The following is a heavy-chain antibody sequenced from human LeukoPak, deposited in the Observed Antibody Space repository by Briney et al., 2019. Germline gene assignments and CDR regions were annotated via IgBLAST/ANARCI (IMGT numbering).Heavy chain of an antibody. Sequence: GGSLRLSCAASGFTFTSYGISWVRQAPGQGLEWMGWISAYNGNTNYAQKLQGRVTMTTDTSTSTAYMELRSLRSDDTAVYYCARQYYDFWSGYYRGGYLYWGQGTLVTVSS. J-gene: IGHJ4*02. D-gene: IGHD3-3*01. V-gene: IGHV1-18*01. CDR3: ARQYYDFWSGYYRGGYLY. CDR2: ISAYNGNT. CDR1: GFTFTSYG.